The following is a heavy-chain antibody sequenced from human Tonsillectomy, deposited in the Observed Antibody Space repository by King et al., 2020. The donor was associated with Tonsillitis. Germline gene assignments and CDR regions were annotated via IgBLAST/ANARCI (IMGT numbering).Heavy chain of an antibody. V-gene: IGHV4-4*07. CDR1: GGSISSYY. J-gene: IGHJ6*03. D-gene: IGHD5-12*01. Sequence: VQLQESGPGLVKPSETLSLTCIVSGGSISSYYWSWIRQPAGKGLEWIGRFYTSGSTNYNPSLKSRVNMSVDTSKTQFSLELSSVTAADTAVYYCARIHSGYDYHFYYYMDVWGKGTTVTVSS. CDR2: FYTSGST. CDR3: ARIHSGYDYHFYYYMDV.